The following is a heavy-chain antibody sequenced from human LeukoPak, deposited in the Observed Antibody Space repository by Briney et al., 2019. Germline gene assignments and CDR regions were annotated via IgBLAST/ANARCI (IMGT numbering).Heavy chain of an antibody. Sequence: ASVKVSCKASGYTFISYGISWVRQAPGQGLEWMGWISAYNGNTNYAQKFQGRVTMTTDTSTSTAYMELKSLRSDDTAVYYCARDDNAASGGAFDIWGQGTMVTVSS. J-gene: IGHJ3*02. D-gene: IGHD2-15*01. CDR1: GYTFISYG. CDR2: ISAYNGNT. V-gene: IGHV1-18*01. CDR3: ARDDNAASGGAFDI.